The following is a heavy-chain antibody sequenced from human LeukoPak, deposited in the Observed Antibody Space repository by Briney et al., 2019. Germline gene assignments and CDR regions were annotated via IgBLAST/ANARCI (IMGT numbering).Heavy chain of an antibody. Sequence: GSLRLSCAASGFTFNTYEMHWVRQAPGKGLEWIGEIDHSGSTNYSPSLKSRVTISVDTSKNQFSLKLSSVTAADTAVYYCARGLDSSGYSYDYWGQGTLVTVSS. V-gene: IGHV4-34*01. D-gene: IGHD3-22*01. CDR2: IDHSGST. J-gene: IGHJ4*02. CDR1: GFTFNTYE. CDR3: ARGLDSSGYSYDY.